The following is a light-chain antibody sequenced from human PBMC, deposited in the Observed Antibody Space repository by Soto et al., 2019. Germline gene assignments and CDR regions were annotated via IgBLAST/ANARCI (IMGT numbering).Light chain of an antibody. CDR1: QSITGPY. Sequence: EIVLTQSPGTLSLSPGERATLSCRASQSITGPYLAWYQQKPGQTPRLLIYGASSRATGIPERFSGSVSGTDFTLTISSLQSEDFAVYYCQQYNNWPPITFGQGTKVDIK. CDR2: GAS. V-gene: IGKV3-20*01. J-gene: IGKJ1*01. CDR3: QQYNNWPPIT.